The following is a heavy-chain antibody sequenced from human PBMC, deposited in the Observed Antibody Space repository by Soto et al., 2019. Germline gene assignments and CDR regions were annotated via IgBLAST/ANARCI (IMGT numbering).Heavy chain of an antibody. CDR1: GFTFDDYG. J-gene: IGHJ4*02. CDR3: VRGASLNFDY. CDR2: VNWNGGST. D-gene: IGHD1-26*01. Sequence: EVQLVESGGGVLRPGGSLRLSCAASGFTFDDYGMSWARQAPGKGLEWVSGVNWNGGSTGYADSVKGRFTISRDIAKNSLYLQMYCLRSQGTAFYYCVRGASLNFDYWGQGTLVTVSS. V-gene: IGHV3-20*04.